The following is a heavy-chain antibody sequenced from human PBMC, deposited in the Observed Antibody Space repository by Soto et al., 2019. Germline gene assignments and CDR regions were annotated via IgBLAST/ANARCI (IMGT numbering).Heavy chain of an antibody. CDR1: GFTFGSYW. V-gene: IGHV3-7*01. J-gene: IGHJ6*02. CDR3: ARIAASGRGWDV. CDR2: IKQDGSEE. Sequence: EVQLVESGGGLVQPGGSLRLSGVDSGFTFGSYWMSWVRQAPLKGLEGVGNIKQDGSEENYVDSVKGRFTISRDNAKNSMYLQMNSLRVEDTAVYYCARIAASGRGWDVWGQGTTVVVSS. D-gene: IGHD6-13*01.